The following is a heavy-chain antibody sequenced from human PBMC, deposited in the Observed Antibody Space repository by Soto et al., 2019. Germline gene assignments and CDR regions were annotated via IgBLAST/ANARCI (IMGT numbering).Heavy chain of an antibody. Sequence: GGSLRLSCAASGFTFSSYGMHWVRQAPGKGLEWVAVISYDGSNKYYADSVKGRFTISRDNSKNTLYLQMNSLRAEDTAVYYCAKDEGYDSSGYYYRYYYYYGMDVWGQGTTVTVSS. CDR2: ISYDGSNK. V-gene: IGHV3-30*18. J-gene: IGHJ6*02. D-gene: IGHD3-22*01. CDR1: GFTFSSYG. CDR3: AKDEGYDSSGYYYRYYYYYGMDV.